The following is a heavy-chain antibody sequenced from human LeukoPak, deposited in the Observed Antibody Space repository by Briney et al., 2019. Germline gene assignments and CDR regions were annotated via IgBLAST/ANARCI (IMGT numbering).Heavy chain of an antibody. Sequence: GGSLRLSCAASGFTFSNAWMSWVRQAPGKGLEWVGRIKSKTDGGTTDYAAPVKGRFTISRDDSKNTLYLQMNSLRAEDTAVYYCAKRRAAAPYYYYGMDVWGQGTTVTVSS. CDR3: AKRRAAAPYYYYGMDV. CDR1: GFTFSNAW. D-gene: IGHD6-13*01. CDR2: IKSKTDGGTT. V-gene: IGHV3-15*01. J-gene: IGHJ6*02.